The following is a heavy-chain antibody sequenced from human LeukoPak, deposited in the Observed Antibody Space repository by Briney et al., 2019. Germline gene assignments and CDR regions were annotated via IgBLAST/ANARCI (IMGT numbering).Heavy chain of an antibody. CDR1: GFTFSNYF. CDR3: ARRVDATRWFDP. V-gene: IGHV3-74*03. J-gene: IGHJ5*02. Sequence: PGGSLRLSCAASGFTFSNYFMHWVRQAPGRGLVWASRINPDGTNTMYAGSVKGRFTISRDNAKNILYLQMYSLRDDDTAVYYCARRVDATRWFDPWGQGTLVTVSS. D-gene: IGHD2-15*01. CDR2: INPDGTNT.